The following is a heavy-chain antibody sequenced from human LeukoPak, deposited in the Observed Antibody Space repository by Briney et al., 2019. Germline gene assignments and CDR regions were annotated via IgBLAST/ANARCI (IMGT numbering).Heavy chain of an antibody. Sequence: SGGSLRLSCAASGFTVSSNYMSWVRQAPGKGLEWVSSISSSSSYIYYADSVKGRFTISRDNAKNSLYLQMNSLRAEDTAVYYCARAPIVGATEYFQHWGQGTLVTVSS. J-gene: IGHJ1*01. D-gene: IGHD1-26*01. CDR2: ISSSSSYI. CDR1: GFTVSSNY. CDR3: ARAPIVGATEYFQH. V-gene: IGHV3-21*01.